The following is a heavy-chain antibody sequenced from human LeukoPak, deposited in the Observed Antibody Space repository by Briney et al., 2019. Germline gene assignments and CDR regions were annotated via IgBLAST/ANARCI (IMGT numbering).Heavy chain of an antibody. Sequence: GGSLRLSCAASGFTFSSYAMHWVRQAPGEGLEWVAVISYDGSNKYYADSVKGRFTISRDNSKNTLYLQMNSLRAEDTAVYYCARDRGPGYHDSSGYPDYWGQGTLVTVSS. CDR3: ARDRGPGYHDSSGYPDY. V-gene: IGHV3-30-3*01. CDR2: ISYDGSNK. J-gene: IGHJ4*02. CDR1: GFTFSSYA. D-gene: IGHD3-22*01.